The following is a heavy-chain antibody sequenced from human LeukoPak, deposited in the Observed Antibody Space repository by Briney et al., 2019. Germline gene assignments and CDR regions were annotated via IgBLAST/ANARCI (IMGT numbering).Heavy chain of an antibody. CDR2: ISSSSSTI. J-gene: IGHJ6*03. D-gene: IGHD6-13*01. V-gene: IGHV3-48*01. CDR3: ARVEDSSSWYSGYYYYYMDV. Sequence: GGSLRLSCAASGFTFSSYSMNWVRQAPGKGLEWVSYISSSSSTIYYADSVKGRFTISRDTAKNSLYLQMNSLRAEDTAVYYCARVEDSSSWYSGYYYYYMDVWGKGTTVTISS. CDR1: GFTFSSYS.